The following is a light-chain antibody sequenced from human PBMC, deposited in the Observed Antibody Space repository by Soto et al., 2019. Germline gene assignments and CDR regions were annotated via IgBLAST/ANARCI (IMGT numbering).Light chain of an antibody. V-gene: IGKV3-11*01. Sequence: IVLTQSPATLSLSPGKRASLSCRASQNISNYLIWYQQKPGQAPRLLIYDVSNRATGIPARFSGSGSGTEFTLIISSLEPEDFAVYYCRQRSNWPRTFGQGTKVEVK. CDR1: QNISNY. CDR2: DVS. CDR3: RQRSNWPRT. J-gene: IGKJ1*01.